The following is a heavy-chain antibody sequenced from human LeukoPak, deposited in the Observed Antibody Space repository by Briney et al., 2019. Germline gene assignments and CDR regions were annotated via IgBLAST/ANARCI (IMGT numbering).Heavy chain of an antibody. CDR2: INPNSGGT. Sequence: ASVKVSCKASGYTFTGNYMHWVRQAPGQGLEWMGWINPNSGGTNYAQKFQGRVTMTRDTSISTAYMELSRLRSDDTAVYYCARGSNVVVVAATLTRASNDYWGQGTLVTVSS. J-gene: IGHJ4*02. D-gene: IGHD2-15*01. CDR3: ARGSNVVVVAATLTRASNDY. V-gene: IGHV1-2*02. CDR1: GYTFTGNY.